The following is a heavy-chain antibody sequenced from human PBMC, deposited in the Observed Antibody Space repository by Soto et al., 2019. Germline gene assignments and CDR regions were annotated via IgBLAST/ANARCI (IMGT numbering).Heavy chain of an antibody. Sequence: QVQLQESGPGLVKPSQTLSLTCTVSRGSISSGDHYWTWLRQLPGKGLEWIGYIYYSGSTYYNPSLKSRVAISVDTSKNQFSLTLTSVTAADTAVYYCAREEALIVVPTGGIDYSFDYWGQGTLVTVSS. V-gene: IGHV4-30-4*01. CDR2: IYYSGST. CDR3: AREEALIVVPTGGIDYSFDY. J-gene: IGHJ4*02. D-gene: IGHD3-22*01. CDR1: RGSISSGDHY.